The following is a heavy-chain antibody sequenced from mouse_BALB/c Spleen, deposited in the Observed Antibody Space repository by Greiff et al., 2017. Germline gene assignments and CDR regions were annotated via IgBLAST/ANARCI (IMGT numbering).Heavy chain of an antibody. J-gene: IGHJ1*01. CDR2: ISSGGST. Sequence: EVKLKESGGGLVKPGGSLKLSCAASGFTFSSYAMSWVRQTPEKRLEWVASISSGGSTYYPDSVKGRFTISRDNARNILYLQMSSLRSEDTAMYYCARGRGSYFDVWGAGTTVTVSS. CDR1: GFTFSSYA. CDR3: ARGRGSYFDV. V-gene: IGHV5-6-5*01.